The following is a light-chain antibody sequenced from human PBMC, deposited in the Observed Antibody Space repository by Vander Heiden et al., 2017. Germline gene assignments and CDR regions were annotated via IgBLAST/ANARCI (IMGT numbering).Light chain of an antibody. J-gene: IGLJ2*01. CDR1: SSDVGGYNY. CDR3: CSYAGSYTLV. V-gene: IGLV2-11*01. CDR2: EVS. Sequence: QPALPQPRPVSGSPGPSVTIPCTGTSSDVGGYNYVPWYQQHPGKAPKLMIYEVSKRPSGVPDRFSGSKSGNTASLTISGLQAEDEADYYCCSYAGSYTLVFGGGTKLTVL.